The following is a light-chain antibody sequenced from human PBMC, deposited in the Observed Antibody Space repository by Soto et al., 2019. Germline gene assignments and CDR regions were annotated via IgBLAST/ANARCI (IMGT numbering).Light chain of an antibody. V-gene: IGKV1-27*01. J-gene: IGKJ4*01. CDR3: QKCKLAPFT. CDR2: AAS. Sequence: DIQMTQSPSSLSAFVGDRVTITCRASQDIGNFLAWYQQKPGKVPKLLIYAASTLQSGVPSRFSGSGSGTDFTLTISSLQPEDVATYYRQKCKLAPFTLGGGTKVDIK. CDR1: QDIGNF.